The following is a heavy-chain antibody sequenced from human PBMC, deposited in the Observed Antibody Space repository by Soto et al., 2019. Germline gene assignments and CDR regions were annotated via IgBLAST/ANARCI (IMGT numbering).Heavy chain of an antibody. V-gene: IGHV1-2*02. J-gene: IGHJ5*02. D-gene: IGHD6-13*01. CDR2: INPTTGDT. Sequence: ASVNGAFKASGYAFTAEDVRWFLKAPGEGLELMGWINPTTGDTRYAQKFQGRVTITRDTSMSTAYLEVRSLRPDETAVYYCAKGHSSWVSWFEQWGQGNMVNVSS. CDR1: GYAFTAED. CDR3: AKGHSSWVSWFEQ.